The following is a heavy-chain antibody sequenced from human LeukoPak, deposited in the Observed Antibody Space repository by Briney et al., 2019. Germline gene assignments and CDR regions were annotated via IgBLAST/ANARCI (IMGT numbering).Heavy chain of an antibody. CDR3: ARVGLLRGVIILYFDY. V-gene: IGHV1-18*04. J-gene: IGHJ4*02. CDR2: ISGYNGNT. D-gene: IGHD3-10*01. CDR1: NYTFSTFG. Sequence: ASVKVSRKASNYTFSTFGITWVRQAPGQGLEWMGWISGYNGNTNYAQKFQDRVTMTTDPSTTTAYMELRSLRSDDTAVYYCARVGLLRGVIILYFDYWGQGTLVTVSS.